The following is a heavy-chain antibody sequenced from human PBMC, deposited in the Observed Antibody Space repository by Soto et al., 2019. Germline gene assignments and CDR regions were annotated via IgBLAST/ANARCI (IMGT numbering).Heavy chain of an antibody. J-gene: IGHJ3*02. CDR2: ISYDGSNK. Sequence: GGSLRLSCAASGFTFSSYGMHWVRQAPGKGLEWVAVISYDGSNKYYADSVKGRFTIYRDNSKNTLYLQMNSLRAEDTAVYYCAKDQATLGDAFDIWGQGTMVTVSS. V-gene: IGHV3-30*18. D-gene: IGHD7-27*01. CDR3: AKDQATLGDAFDI. CDR1: GFTFSSYG.